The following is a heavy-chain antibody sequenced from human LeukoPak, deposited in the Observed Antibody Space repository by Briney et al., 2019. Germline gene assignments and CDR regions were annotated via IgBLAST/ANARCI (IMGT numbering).Heavy chain of an antibody. J-gene: IGHJ6*02. CDR1: GGTFSSYA. D-gene: IGHD4-17*01. Sequence: ASVKVSCKASGGTFSSYAISWVRQAPGQGLEWMGGIIPIFGTANYAQKFQGRVTITADESTSTAYMELSSLRSEDTAVYYCARGGSDYGDYEYYYYGMDVWGQGTTVTVSS. V-gene: IGHV1-69*13. CDR2: IIPIFGTA. CDR3: ARGGSDYGDYEYYYYGMDV.